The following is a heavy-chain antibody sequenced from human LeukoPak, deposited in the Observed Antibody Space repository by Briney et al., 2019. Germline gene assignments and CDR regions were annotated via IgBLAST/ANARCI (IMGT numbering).Heavy chain of an antibody. CDR3: ARGADYGDYFDY. V-gene: IGHV3-23*01. J-gene: IGHJ4*02. CDR2: ISGSGGST. Sequence: GGSLRLSCAASGFTFSSYGMSWVRQAPGKGLEWVSAISGSGGSTYYADSVKGRFTISRDNSKNTLYLQVNTLRAEGTAVYYCARGADYGDYFDYWGQGTLVTVSS. D-gene: IGHD4-17*01. CDR1: GFTFSSYG.